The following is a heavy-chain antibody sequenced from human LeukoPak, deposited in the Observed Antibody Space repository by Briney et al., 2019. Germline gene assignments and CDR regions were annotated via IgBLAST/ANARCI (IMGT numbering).Heavy chain of an antibody. V-gene: IGHV3-21*01. J-gene: IGHJ6*03. CDR3: ARATWDPNYYYSMDV. CDR2: VSSSSSYI. D-gene: IGHD1-26*01. Sequence: GGSLRLSCAASGFTFSSYTMKWVRQAPGKGLGLVSSVSSSSSYIYYADSVKGRCTISRDNAKNTLFLQMNSLRAEDTAVYFCARATWDPNYYYSMDVWGKGTTVTISS. CDR1: GFTFSSYT.